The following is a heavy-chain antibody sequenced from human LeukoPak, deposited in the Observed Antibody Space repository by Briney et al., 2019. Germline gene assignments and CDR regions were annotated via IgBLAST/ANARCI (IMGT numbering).Heavy chain of an antibody. CDR1: GGTFSSYG. J-gene: IGHJ4*02. Sequence: GASVNVSFKASGGTFSSYGISWVRQAPGQGLEWMGGIIPIFGTANYAQKFQGRVTITADESTSTAYMELSILRSEDTAVYYCARDHSSGLYYFDYWGQGTLVTVSS. CDR3: ARDHSSGLYYFDY. CDR2: IIPIFGTA. D-gene: IGHD6-19*01. V-gene: IGHV1-69*13.